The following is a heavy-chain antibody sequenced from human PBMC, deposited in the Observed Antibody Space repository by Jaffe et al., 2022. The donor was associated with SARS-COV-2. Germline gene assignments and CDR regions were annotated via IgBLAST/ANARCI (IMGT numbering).Heavy chain of an antibody. CDR1: GFTFGSYW. CDR2: INTDGTTT. V-gene: IGHV3-74*01. D-gene: IGHD5-12*01. CDR3: ARGWLQSVFDY. J-gene: IGHJ4*02. Sequence: EVQLVESGGGLVQPGGSLRLSCVVSGFTFGSYWMHWVRQVPGKGLEWVSLINTDGTTTTYADSVKGRFTISRDSAKNTVYLQMNSLRVEDTAVYYCARGWLQSVFDYWGQGTLVTVSS.